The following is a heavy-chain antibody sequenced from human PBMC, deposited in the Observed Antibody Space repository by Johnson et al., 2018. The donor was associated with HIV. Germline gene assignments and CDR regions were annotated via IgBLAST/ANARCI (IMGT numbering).Heavy chain of an antibody. D-gene: IGHD5-24*01. Sequence: VQLVESGGGLVQPGRSLRLSCAASGFTFDDYAMHWVRQAPGKGLEWVSGISWNSGSIGYADSVKGRFTISRDNAKNTLYLQMNSLRAEDTAVYYCARGRWLQLQGAYDAFDIWGRGTMVTVSS. V-gene: IGHV3-9*01. CDR3: ARGRWLQLQGAYDAFDI. CDR2: ISWNSGSI. J-gene: IGHJ3*02. CDR1: GFTFDDYA.